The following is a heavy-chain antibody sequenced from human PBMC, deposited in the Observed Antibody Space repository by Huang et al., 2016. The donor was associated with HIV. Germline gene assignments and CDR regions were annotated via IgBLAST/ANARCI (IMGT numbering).Heavy chain of an antibody. CDR3: AAMVRGVISYFDY. Sequence: QLQLQESGPGLVKPSETLSLTCTVSDGSISSSSYYWGWIRQPPGKGLEWIETFLYAGNTYYNPSLKIRVTIAVDTSKNQFSLNLSSVTAADTAVYYCAAMVRGVISYFDYWGQGTLVTVSS. CDR1: DGSISSSSYY. D-gene: IGHD3-10*01. V-gene: IGHV4-39*01. J-gene: IGHJ4*02. CDR2: FLYAGNT.